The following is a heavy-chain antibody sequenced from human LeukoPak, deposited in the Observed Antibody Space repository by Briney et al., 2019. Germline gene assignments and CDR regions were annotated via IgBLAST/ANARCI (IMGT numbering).Heavy chain of an antibody. Sequence: GGSLRLSCAASGFTFSSYSMNWVRQAPGKGLEWVANIKQDGSEKYYVDSVKGRFTISRDNAKNSLYLQMNSLRAEDTAVYYCARDSYYDFWSGYSYWGQGTLVTVSS. J-gene: IGHJ4*02. V-gene: IGHV3-7*01. D-gene: IGHD3-3*01. CDR1: GFTFSSYS. CDR2: IKQDGSEK. CDR3: ARDSYYDFWSGYSY.